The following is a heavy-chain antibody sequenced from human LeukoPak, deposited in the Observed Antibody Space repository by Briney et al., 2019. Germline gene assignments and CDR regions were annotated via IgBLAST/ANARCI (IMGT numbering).Heavy chain of an antibody. Sequence: ASVKVSCKAPGYTFTSYDINWVRQATGQWLEWMGWMNPNSGNTGYAQKFQGRVTITRNTSISTAYMELSSLRSEDTAVYYCARLPQHTYYYYYYMDVWGKGTTVTVSS. J-gene: IGHJ6*03. V-gene: IGHV1-8*03. CDR1: GYTFTSYD. CDR3: ARLPQHTYYYYYYMDV. CDR2: MNPNSGNT.